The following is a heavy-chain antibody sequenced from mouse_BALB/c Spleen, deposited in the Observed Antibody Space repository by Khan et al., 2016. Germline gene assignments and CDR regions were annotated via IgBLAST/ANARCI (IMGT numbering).Heavy chain of an antibody. Sequence: QIQLVQSGPELKKPGETVKISCKASGYTFTDYSMHWVKQAPGKGLKWMGWINTETGEPTYADDFKGRFAFSLETSASTAYLQINNLKNEDTAKYLCAKITTVVPYWGQGTTLTVSS. J-gene: IGHJ2*01. D-gene: IGHD1-1*01. CDR1: GYTFTDYS. CDR2: INTETGEP. CDR3: AKITTVVPY. V-gene: IGHV9-2-1*01.